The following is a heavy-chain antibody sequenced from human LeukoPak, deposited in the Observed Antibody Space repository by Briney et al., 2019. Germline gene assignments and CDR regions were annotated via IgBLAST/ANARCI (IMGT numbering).Heavy chain of an antibody. V-gene: IGHV3-23*01. CDR1: GFTFNSYA. Sequence: GGSLRLSCAASGFTFNSYAMSWVRQAPGKGLEWVSGISGSGGSTYYADSVKGRFTISRDNSKNTLYLQLNTLRAEDTAIYYCAKVGVIAVAGTTYFDYWGQGTLVTVSS. CDR3: AKVGVIAVAGTTYFDY. J-gene: IGHJ4*02. CDR2: ISGSGGST. D-gene: IGHD6-19*01.